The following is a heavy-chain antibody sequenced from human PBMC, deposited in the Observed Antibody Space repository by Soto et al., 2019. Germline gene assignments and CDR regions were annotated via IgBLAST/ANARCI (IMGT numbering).Heavy chain of an antibody. CDR1: GSDITTYY. Sequence: SETLSLTCTVSGSDITTYYWSWLRQSPGKGLEWIGHIYDTGSTTYNPSLKSRVTISVDTSNKQFSLRLTSVTAADTAVYYCARCPIDHNWFDPWGQGTLVTVSS. D-gene: IGHD3-9*01. CDR2: IYDTGST. V-gene: IGHV4-59*01. J-gene: IGHJ5*02. CDR3: ARCPIDHNWFDP.